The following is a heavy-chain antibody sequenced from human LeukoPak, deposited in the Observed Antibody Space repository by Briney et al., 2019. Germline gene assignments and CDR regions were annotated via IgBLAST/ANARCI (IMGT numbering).Heavy chain of an antibody. V-gene: IGHV1-2*02. CDR1: GYTFTGYY. D-gene: IGHD2-2*01. CDR2: INPNSGGT. CDR3: ARDPIQVVVPAAIGWFDP. J-gene: IGHJ5*02. Sequence: ASVKVSCKASGYTFTGYYMHWVRQAPGQGLEWMGWINPNSGGTNYAQKFQGRVTMTRDTSISTAYMELSRLRSDDTAVYYCARDPIQVVVPAAIGWFDPWGQGTLVTASS.